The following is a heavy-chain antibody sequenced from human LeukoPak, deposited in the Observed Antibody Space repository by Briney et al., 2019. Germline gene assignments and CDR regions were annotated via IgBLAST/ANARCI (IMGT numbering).Heavy chain of an antibody. J-gene: IGHJ6*02. CDR2: IIPIFGTA. V-gene: IGHV1-69*13. D-gene: IGHD3-3*01. CDR3: ARGQNWSGYYIAYYYYGMDV. Sequence: SVKVSCKASGGTFSSYAISWVRQAPGQGLEWMGGIIPIFGTANYAQKFQGRVTITADESTSTAYMELSSLRSEDTAVYYYARGQNWSGYYIAYYYYGMDVWGQGTTVTVSS. CDR1: GGTFSSYA.